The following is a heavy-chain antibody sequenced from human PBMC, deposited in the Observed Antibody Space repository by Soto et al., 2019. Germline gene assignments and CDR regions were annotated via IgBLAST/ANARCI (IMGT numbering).Heavy chain of an antibody. D-gene: IGHD6-6*01. CDR2: IIPIFGTA. Sequence: RASVKVSCKASGGTFSSYAISWVRQAPGQGLEWMGGIIPIFGTANYAQKFQGRVTITADESTSTAYMELSSLRSEDTAVYYCARVPSIAPPYHNWFDPWGQGTLVTVSS. V-gene: IGHV1-69*13. CDR1: GGTFSSYA. J-gene: IGHJ5*02. CDR3: ARVPSIAPPYHNWFDP.